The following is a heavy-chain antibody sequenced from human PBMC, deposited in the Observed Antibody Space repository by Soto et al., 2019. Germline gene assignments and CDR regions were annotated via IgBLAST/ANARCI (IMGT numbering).Heavy chain of an antibody. V-gene: IGHV3-30-3*01. CDR1: GFTFSSYA. Sequence: QVQLVESGGGVVQPGRSLRLSCAASGFTFSSYAMHWVRQAPGKGLEWVAVISYDGSNKYYADSVKGRFTISRDNSKNTLYLQMNSLRAEDTAVYYCARGGDGYNSFDYWGQEPWSPSPQ. J-gene: IGHJ4*01. CDR2: ISYDGSNK. CDR3: ARGGDGYNSFDY. D-gene: IGHD5-12*01.